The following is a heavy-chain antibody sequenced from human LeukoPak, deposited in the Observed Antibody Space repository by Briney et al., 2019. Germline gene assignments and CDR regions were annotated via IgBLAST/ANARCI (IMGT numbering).Heavy chain of an antibody. CDR2: LSGSGSNT. J-gene: IGHJ4*02. D-gene: IGHD6-19*01. V-gene: IGHV3-23*01. CDR1: GFTFSSYA. Sequence: PGGSLRLSCAASGFTFSSYAMSWVRQAAGKGLEWVSALSGSGSNTYYADSVKGRFTISRDNSKNTLYLQMNSLRAEDTAVYYCAKDRRPPTVVTYTSDWGQGTLVTVSS. CDR3: AKDRRPPTVVTYTSD.